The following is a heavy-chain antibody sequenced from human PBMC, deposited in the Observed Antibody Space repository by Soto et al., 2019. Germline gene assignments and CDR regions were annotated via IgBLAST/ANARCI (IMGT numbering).Heavy chain of an antibody. CDR1: GFSFSSYL. V-gene: IGHV3-7*01. CDR3: ARSLRGLDI. D-gene: IGHD3-10*01. CDR2: IKQDGSEK. J-gene: IGHJ3*02. Sequence: VGSLRLSCAASGFSFSSYLMTWVRQGPGKGLEWVADIKQDGSEKYNVDSVKGRFNISRDNAKNSMYPQINHLRPEDSAVYYSARSLRGLDIWGQGAMVTVSS.